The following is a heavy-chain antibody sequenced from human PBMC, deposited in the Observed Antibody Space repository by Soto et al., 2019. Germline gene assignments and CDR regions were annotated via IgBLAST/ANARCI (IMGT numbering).Heavy chain of an antibody. CDR3: ARDKKWAFDC. CDR1: GFTFSSYS. V-gene: IGHV3-48*02. Sequence: GGSPRLSCAASGFTFSSYSMNWFRQAPGKGLEWVSYISGSSKTIYYADSVKGRFTISRDNAKNSVYLQMNSLRDEDTAVYYCARDKKWAFDCWGQGALVTVAS. J-gene: IGHJ4*02. CDR2: ISGSSKTI. D-gene: IGHD1-26*01.